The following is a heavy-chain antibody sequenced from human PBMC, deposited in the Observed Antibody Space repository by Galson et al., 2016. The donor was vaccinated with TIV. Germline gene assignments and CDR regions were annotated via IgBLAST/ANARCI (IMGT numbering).Heavy chain of an antibody. V-gene: IGHV3-33*01. CDR2: IWYDGTNT. J-gene: IGHJ4*02. Sequence: SLRLSCATSGFTLPNYGMTWVRQAPGKGLEWVAVIWYDGTNTHYADSVKGRFTISKDTSRDTLYLQMNSLSAEDTALYYCARDGSWSGDPIYGGTRPDFWGRGTLVTVSS. D-gene: IGHD3-10*01. CDR1: GFTLPNYG. CDR3: ARDGSWSGDPIYGGTRPDF.